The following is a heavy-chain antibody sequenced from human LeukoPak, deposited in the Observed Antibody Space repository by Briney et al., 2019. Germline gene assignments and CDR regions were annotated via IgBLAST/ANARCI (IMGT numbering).Heavy chain of an antibody. V-gene: IGHV4-59*01. D-gene: IGHD2-2*01. CDR1: GGSISSYY. CDR2: IYYSGST. Sequence: PSETLSLTCTVSGGSISSYYWSWIRQPPGKGLEWIGYIYYSGSTNYNPSLKSRVTISVDTSKNQFSLKLSSVTAADTAVYYCARGIYCSNTSCYYYFDYWGQGTLVTVSS. J-gene: IGHJ4*02. CDR3: ARGIYCSNTSCYYYFDY.